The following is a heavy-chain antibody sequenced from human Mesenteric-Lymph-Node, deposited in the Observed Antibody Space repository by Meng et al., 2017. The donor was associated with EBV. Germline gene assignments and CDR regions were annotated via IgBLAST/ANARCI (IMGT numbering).Heavy chain of an antibody. CDR2: ITGNGGNT. J-gene: IGHJ4*02. Sequence: EVQMLEAGGGLGRPGGLRRLSCAGSGLTFSSRSMSWGRQAPGKGLEWVSAITGNGGNTYYADSAKGRFTISRDNSKNTVYLQMNSLRAEDTAVYYCARLTDYWGQGTLVTVFS. CDR1: GLTFSSRS. D-gene: IGHD3-9*01. V-gene: IGHV3-23*01. CDR3: ARLTDY.